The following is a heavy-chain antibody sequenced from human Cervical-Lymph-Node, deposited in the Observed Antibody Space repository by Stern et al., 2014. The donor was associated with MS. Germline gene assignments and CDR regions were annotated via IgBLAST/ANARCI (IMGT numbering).Heavy chain of an antibody. Sequence: QVQLMQSGAEVKKPGASVKVSCKASGFTFTGYYMHWVRQAPGQGLERMGWINPDRGGTKYAQKFQGRVIMTRDTSISTVYMELSRLRSDDTAVYYCARVAPGYSSGWQPSTFDYWGQGTLVTVSS. J-gene: IGHJ4*02. CDR3: ARVAPGYSSGWQPSTFDY. D-gene: IGHD6-19*01. V-gene: IGHV1-2*02. CDR1: GFTFTGYY. CDR2: INPDRGGT.